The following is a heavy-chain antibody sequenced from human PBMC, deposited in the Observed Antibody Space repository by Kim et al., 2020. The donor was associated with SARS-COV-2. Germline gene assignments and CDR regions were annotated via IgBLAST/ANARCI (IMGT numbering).Heavy chain of an antibody. CDR1: GYTFTSYA. Sequence: SVKVSCKASGYTFTSYAMHWVRQAPGQRLEWMGWINAGNGNTKYSQKFQGRGTINRDTSASTAYMELSCLRSEDTAVYYCARDRIAARLVNWGQGTLVTVSS. D-gene: IGHD6-6*01. CDR2: INAGNGNT. V-gene: IGHV1-3*01. CDR3: ARDRIAARLVN. J-gene: IGHJ4*02.